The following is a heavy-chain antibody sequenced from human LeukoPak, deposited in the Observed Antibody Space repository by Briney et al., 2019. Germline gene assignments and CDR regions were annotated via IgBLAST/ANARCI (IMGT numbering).Heavy chain of an antibody. V-gene: IGHV4-59*01. CDR3: ARQQLSQLYYFDN. CDR1: GGSISSYY. D-gene: IGHD6-13*01. Sequence: PSETLSLTCTVTGGSISSYYWSWIRQPPGKGLEWIGYIYYIVSTNYNPSLKSRVTISVDTSKNQFSLKLSSVTAADTAVYYCARQQLSQLYYFDNWGQGTLVTVSS. J-gene: IGHJ4*02. CDR2: IYYIVST.